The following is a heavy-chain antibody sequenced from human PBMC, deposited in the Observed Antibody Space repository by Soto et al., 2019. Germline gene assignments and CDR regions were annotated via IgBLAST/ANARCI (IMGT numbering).Heavy chain of an antibody. CDR1: GFTFSSYA. D-gene: IGHD3-3*01. Sequence: GGSLRLSCAASGFTFSSYAMSWVRQAPGKGLEWVSAISGSGGSTYYADSVKGRFTISRDNSKNTLYLQMNSLRAEDKAVYYCAKGYDFWSGYYQSTFFDYWGQGTLVTVSS. V-gene: IGHV3-23*01. CDR2: ISGSGGST. J-gene: IGHJ4*02. CDR3: AKGYDFWSGYYQSTFFDY.